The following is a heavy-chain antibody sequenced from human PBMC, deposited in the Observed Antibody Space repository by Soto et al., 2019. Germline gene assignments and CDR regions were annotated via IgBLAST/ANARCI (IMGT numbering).Heavy chain of an antibody. D-gene: IGHD3-9*01. CDR3: ARRNENFDWLRFDY. Sequence: GGSLRLSCAASGFTFSSYAMHWVRQAPGKGLEWVAVISYDGSNKYYADSVKGRFTISRDNSKNTLYLQMNSLRAEDTAVYYCARRNENFDWLRFDYWGQGTLVTVSS. CDR1: GFTFSSYA. J-gene: IGHJ4*02. V-gene: IGHV3-30-3*01. CDR2: ISYDGSNK.